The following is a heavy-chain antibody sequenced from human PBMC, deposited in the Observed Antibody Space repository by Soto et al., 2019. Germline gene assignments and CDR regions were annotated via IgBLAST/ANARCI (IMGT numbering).Heavy chain of an antibody. J-gene: IGHJ3*02. D-gene: IGHD4-17*01. CDR1: GGSISSYY. Sequence: QVQLQESGPGLVKPSETLSLTCTVSGGSISSYYWSWIRQPPGKGLEWIGYIYYSGSTNYNPSLKSRVTISVDTSKNHFSLKLSSVTAADPAVYYCARVDGDYDAFDIWGQGTMVTVSS. CDR3: ARVDGDYDAFDI. V-gene: IGHV4-59*08. CDR2: IYYSGST.